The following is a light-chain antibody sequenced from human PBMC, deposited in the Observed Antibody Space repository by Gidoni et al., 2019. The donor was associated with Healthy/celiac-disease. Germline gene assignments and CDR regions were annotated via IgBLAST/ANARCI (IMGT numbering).Light chain of an antibody. CDR3: QQRSNWPRVT. CDR1: QSVSSY. CDR2: DAS. V-gene: IGKV3-11*01. J-gene: IGKJ4*01. Sequence: EIVLTQSPATLSVSPGERATLYCRASQSVSSYLACYQQKPGQAPRLLLYDASNRATGIPARFSGSWSGTDFTLTISSPDPEDFAVYYCQQRSNWPRVTFGGGTKVEIK.